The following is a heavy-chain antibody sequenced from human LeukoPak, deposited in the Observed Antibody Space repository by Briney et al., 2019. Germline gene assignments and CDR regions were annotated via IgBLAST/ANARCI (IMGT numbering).Heavy chain of an antibody. CDR1: GGSFSGYY. CDR3: ARGLRRRVTTRDAFDI. CDR2: INHSGST. V-gene: IGHV4-34*01. D-gene: IGHD4-17*01. J-gene: IGHJ3*02. Sequence: SETLSLTCAVYGGSFSGYYWSRIRQPPGKGLEWIGEINHSGSTNYNPSLKSRVTISVDTSKNQFSLKLSSVTAADTAVYYCARGLRRRVTTRDAFDIWGQGTMVTVSS.